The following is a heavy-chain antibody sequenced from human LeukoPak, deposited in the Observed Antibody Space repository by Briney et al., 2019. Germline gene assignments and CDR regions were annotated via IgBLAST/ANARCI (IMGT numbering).Heavy chain of an antibody. V-gene: IGHV3-15*01. J-gene: IGHJ4*02. D-gene: IGHD1-26*01. CDR2: IKSKSDGGTA. CDR3: STAVKWEDNIDY. Sequence: PGGSLRLSCAASGFTFSSYSMNWVRQAPGKGLEWVGRIKSKSDGGTADYAAPVKGRFTISRDDSKNTLNLQMNSLKTEDTAVYYCSTAVKWEDNIDYWGQGTLVTVSS. CDR1: GFTFSSYS.